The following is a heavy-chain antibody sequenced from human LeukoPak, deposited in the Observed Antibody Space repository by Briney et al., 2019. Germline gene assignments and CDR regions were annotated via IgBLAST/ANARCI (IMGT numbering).Heavy chain of an antibody. CDR3: ARGYSSGFDY. J-gene: IGHJ4*02. Sequence: PSETLSLTCTVSGYSISSGYYWGWIRQPPGKGLEWIGSIYHSGSTYYNPSLKSRVTISVDTSKNQFSLKLSSVTAADTAVYYCARGYSSGFDYWGQGTLVTVSS. V-gene: IGHV4-38-2*02. CDR2: IYHSGST. D-gene: IGHD3-22*01. CDR1: GYSISSGYY.